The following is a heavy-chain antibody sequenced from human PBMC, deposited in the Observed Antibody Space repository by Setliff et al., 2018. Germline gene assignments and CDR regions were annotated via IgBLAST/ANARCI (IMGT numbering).Heavy chain of an antibody. CDR2: MNSDGSST. CDR1: GFSFSNYW. CDR3: ARDGHNVYYFDY. V-gene: IGHV3-74*01. Sequence: PWGSLRLSCAASGFSFSNYWMHWVRQAPGKGLVWVSRMNSDGSSTNYADSVKGQFTVSRDNAKNTLYLQMNRLRAEDTAVYYCARDGHNVYYFDYWGLGTLVTVSS. D-gene: IGHD1-1*01. J-gene: IGHJ4*02.